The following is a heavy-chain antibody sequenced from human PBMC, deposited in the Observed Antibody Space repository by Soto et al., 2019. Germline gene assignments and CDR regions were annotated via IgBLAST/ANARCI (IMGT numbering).Heavy chain of an antibody. CDR2: IKKDGSKI. CDR1: GFSFASSW. Sequence: EVQLVESGGDLVQPGGSLRLSCAASGFSFASSWMTWVRQAPGKGLEWVANIKKDGSKINYLDAVRGPFTVSRDNAKNPLYLEMNSLRAEDTALYYCARDVSPGSSSLYLDAFDIWGQGTMVTVSS. V-gene: IGHV3-7*05. J-gene: IGHJ3*02. CDR3: ARDVSPGSSSLYLDAFDI. D-gene: IGHD6-13*01.